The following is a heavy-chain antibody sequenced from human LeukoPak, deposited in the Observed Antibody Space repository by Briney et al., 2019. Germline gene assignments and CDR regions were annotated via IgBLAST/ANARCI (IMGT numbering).Heavy chain of an antibody. CDR1: GFRFGSDW. J-gene: IGHJ3*01. D-gene: IGHD3-16*01. Sequence: SGXXLRLSCAVSGFRFGSDWMSWVRQAPGKGMEWVANISPDGSEKLYVDAVKGRFIISRDNGKNSVYMQLNRLRADDTAVYYCARYYDPPVGDAFDLWGQGTMVTVSS. CDR2: ISPDGSEK. V-gene: IGHV3-7*01. CDR3: ARYYDPPVGDAFDL.